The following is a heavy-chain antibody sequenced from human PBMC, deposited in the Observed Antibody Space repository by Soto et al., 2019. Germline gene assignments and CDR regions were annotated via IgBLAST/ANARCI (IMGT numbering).Heavy chain of an antibody. D-gene: IGHD5-18*01. CDR2: ISSSSSYI. CDR1: GFTFSSYS. Sequence: GGSLRLSCAASGFTFSSYSMNWVRQAPGKGLEWVSSISSSSSYIYYADSVKGRFTISRDNAKNSLYLQMNSLRAEDTAVYYCARGYSYGYRVLYPMGSGPREIPDYWGQGTLVTVSS. J-gene: IGHJ4*02. V-gene: IGHV3-21*01. CDR3: ARGYSYGYRVLYPMGSGPREIPDY.